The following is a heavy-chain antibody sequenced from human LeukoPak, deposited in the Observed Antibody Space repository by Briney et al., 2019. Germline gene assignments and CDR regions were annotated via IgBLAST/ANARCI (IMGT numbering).Heavy chain of an antibody. J-gene: IGHJ4*02. CDR1: GFTFSSYW. Sequence: GGSLRLSCAASGFTFSSYWMSWVRQAPGKGLEWVANIKQDGSEKYYVDSVKGRFTISRDNAKNSLYLQMNSLRAEDTAVYYCARALGSGSYYLLVYFDYWGREPWSPSPQ. CDR2: IKQDGSEK. CDR3: ARALGSGSYYLLVYFDY. D-gene: IGHD1-26*01. V-gene: IGHV3-7*01.